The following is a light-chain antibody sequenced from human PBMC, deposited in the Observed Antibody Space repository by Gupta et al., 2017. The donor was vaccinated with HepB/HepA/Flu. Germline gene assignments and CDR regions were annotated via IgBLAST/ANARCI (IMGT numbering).Light chain of an antibody. J-gene: IGKJ1*01. CDR1: QSISSY. V-gene: IGKV1-39*01. CDR3: QQNDNTPPWT. CDR2: VAS. Sequence: DIEMTQSPSSLSASVGDRVTITCRASQSISSYLNWYQQKPGKAPKLLIYVASSLQSGVPSRFSGSGYGTDFTLTISSLQPEDFATYYCQQNDNTPPWTFGQGTKVEIK.